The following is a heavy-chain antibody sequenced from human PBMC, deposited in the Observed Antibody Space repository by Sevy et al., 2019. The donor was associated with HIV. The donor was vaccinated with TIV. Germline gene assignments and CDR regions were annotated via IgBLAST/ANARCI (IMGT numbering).Heavy chain of an antibody. D-gene: IGHD4-17*01. CDR1: GFTFSNHG. CDR3: ARDLPPSATTVAHFDC. Sequence: GGSLRLSCAASGFTFSNHGMHWVRQAPGKGLEWVAFIRYDGSNEYYGDSVKGRFTISRDNSKNTLYLQMNSLRPEDTAVYYCARDLPPSATTVAHFDCWGQGTLVTVSS. V-gene: IGHV3-30*02. J-gene: IGHJ4*02. CDR2: IRYDGSNE.